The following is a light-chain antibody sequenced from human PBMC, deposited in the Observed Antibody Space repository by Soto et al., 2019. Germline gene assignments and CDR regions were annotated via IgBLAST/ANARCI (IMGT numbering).Light chain of an antibody. Sequence: SYVLTQAPSVSVAPGKTATVTCEGNNIGSKSVHWYQQKSGQAPVLVIYYDSDRPSGIPERFLGFKSGNTATLTISRVEAGDEADYYCQVWDSSTDHPVFGGGTKLTVL. CDR2: YDS. CDR1: NIGSKS. J-gene: IGLJ2*01. V-gene: IGLV3-21*04. CDR3: QVWDSSTDHPV.